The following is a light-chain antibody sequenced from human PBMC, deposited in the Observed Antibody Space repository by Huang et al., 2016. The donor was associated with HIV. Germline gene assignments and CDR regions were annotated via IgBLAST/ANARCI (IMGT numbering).Light chain of an antibody. CDR1: QAIRHA. CDR3: LQAYNCPLT. CDR2: CAT. J-gene: IGKJ4*01. V-gene: IGKV1-6*01. Sequence: AIQMTQSPSSLSASVGDRVTISCRASQAIRHALGWYQQIPGKAPKPLIYCATSLQSGVPSRFSGSESGTDFTLTISNLQPEDFATCYCLQAYNCPLTFGGGTKVEI.